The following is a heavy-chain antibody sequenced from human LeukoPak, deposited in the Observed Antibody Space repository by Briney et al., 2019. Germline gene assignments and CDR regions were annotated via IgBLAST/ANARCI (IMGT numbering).Heavy chain of an antibody. CDR3: AKTGPVGATTDAFDI. Sequence: PGGSLRLSCAASGFTFSSYGMHWVRQAPGKGLEWVAVISYDGSNKYYADSVKGRFTISRDNSKNTLYLQMNSLRAEDTAVYYCAKTGPVGATTDAFDIWGQGTMVTVSS. CDR1: GFTFSSYG. J-gene: IGHJ3*02. V-gene: IGHV3-30*18. CDR2: ISYDGSNK. D-gene: IGHD1-26*01.